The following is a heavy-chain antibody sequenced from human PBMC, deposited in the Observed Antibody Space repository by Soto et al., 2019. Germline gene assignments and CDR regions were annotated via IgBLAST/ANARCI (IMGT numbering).Heavy chain of an antibody. CDR3: ARDRPGGCIDP. J-gene: IGHJ5*02. CDR1: GFTFSSYW. V-gene: IGHV3-74*01. Sequence: GGSLRLSCAASGFTFSSYWMHWVRQAPGKWLVWVSRINSDGSSTSYADSVKGRFTISRDNAKNTLYLQMNSLRAEDTAVYYCARDRPGGCIDPWGQGTLVTVSS. CDR2: INSDGSST. D-gene: IGHD3-16*01.